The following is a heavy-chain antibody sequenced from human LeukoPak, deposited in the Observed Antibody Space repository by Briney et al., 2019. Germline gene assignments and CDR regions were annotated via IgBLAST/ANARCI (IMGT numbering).Heavy chain of an antibody. D-gene: IGHD5-24*01. CDR3: AGEPGLWNGYNSGGFDY. CDR1: EDSVFSNSAA. Sequence: SQTLSLTCAISEDSVFSNSAAWNWIRQSPSRGLEWLGRTYYRSKWYNDYAVSVKSRITINPDTSKNQFSLQLNSVTPEDTAVYYCAGEPGLWNGYNSGGFDYWGQGTLVTVSS. V-gene: IGHV6-1*01. J-gene: IGHJ4*02. CDR2: TYYRSKWYN.